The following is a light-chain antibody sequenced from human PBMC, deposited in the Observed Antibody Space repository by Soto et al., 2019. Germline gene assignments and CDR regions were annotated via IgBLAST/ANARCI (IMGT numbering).Light chain of an antibody. Sequence: DSQMTQSPSSLSASVGDRVTITCRASQGISTYLNWYLQKPGKAPKLLIYAASSLQSGVPSRFSGSGSETDFTLTISSLQPEDFATYSCQQSYSTTWTFGQGTKVDIK. V-gene: IGKV1-39*01. J-gene: IGKJ1*01. CDR3: QQSYSTTWT. CDR2: AAS. CDR1: QGISTY.